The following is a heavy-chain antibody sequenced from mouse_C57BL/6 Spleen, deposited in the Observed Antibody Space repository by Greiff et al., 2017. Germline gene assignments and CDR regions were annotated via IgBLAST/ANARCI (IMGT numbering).Heavy chain of an antibody. V-gene: IGHV1-82*01. J-gene: IGHJ2*01. CDR2: IYPGNGDT. D-gene: IGHD2-1*01. Sequence: VQLQQSGPELVKPGASVKISCKASGYAFSSSWLNWVKQRPGKGLEWIGRIYPGNGDTNYNGKFKGKATLTADKSSSTAYMQLSSLTSEESAVYVCARYDGSSYFDFWGQGTTLTVSS. CDR1: GYAFSSSW. CDR3: ARYDGSSYFDF.